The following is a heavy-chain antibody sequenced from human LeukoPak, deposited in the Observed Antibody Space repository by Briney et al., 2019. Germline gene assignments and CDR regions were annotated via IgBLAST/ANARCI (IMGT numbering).Heavy chain of an antibody. CDR1: GGTFSSYA. CDR3: ARESGYCSSTSCPGGDYYYYMDV. D-gene: IGHD2-2*01. J-gene: IGHJ6*03. CDR2: IIPIFGTA. V-gene: IGHV1-69*05. Sequence: ASVKVSCKASGGTFSSYAISWVRQAPGQGLEWMGGIIPIFGTANYAQKFQGRVTITTDESTSTAYMELSSLRSEDTAVYYCARESGYCSSTSCPGGDYYYYMDVWGKGTTVTVSS.